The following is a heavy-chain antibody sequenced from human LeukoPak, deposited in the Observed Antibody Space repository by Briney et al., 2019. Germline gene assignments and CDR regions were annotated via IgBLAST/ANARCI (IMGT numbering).Heavy chain of an antibody. V-gene: IGHV4-34*01. CDR2: INHSGST. CDR3: ARGADYFDY. CDR1: GGSFSGYY. Sequence: SETLSLTCAVYGGSFSGYYWSWIRQPPGKGLEWIGEINHSGSTNYNPSLKSRVTISVDTSKNQFSLKLSSVTAADTAVYYCARGADYFDYWGQGTLVTVSS. J-gene: IGHJ4*02. D-gene: IGHD6-25*01.